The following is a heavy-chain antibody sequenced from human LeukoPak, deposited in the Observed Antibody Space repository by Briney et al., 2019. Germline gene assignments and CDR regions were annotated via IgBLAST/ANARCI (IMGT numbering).Heavy chain of an antibody. V-gene: IGHV4-59*01. CDR2: IYYSGST. D-gene: IGHD6-13*01. CDR3: ARKSGSSWYDPFDY. Sequence: SETLSLTCTVSGGSISSYYWSWIRQPPGKGLEWIGYIYYSGSTNYNPSLKSRVTISVDTSKNQFSLKLSSVTDADTAVYYCARKSGSSWYDPFDYWGQGTLVTVSS. J-gene: IGHJ4*02. CDR1: GGSISSYY.